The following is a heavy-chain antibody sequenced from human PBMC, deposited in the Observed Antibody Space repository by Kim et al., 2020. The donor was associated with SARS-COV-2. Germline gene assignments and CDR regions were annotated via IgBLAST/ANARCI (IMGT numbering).Heavy chain of an antibody. V-gene: IGHV3-30*04. CDR2: ISYDGSNK. CDR1: GFTFSSYA. D-gene: IGHD1-26*01. J-gene: IGHJ4*02. CDR3: ARGALGYSGSYALFDY. Sequence: GGSLRLSCAASGFTFSSYAMHWVRQAPGKGLEWVAVISYDGSNKYYADSVKGRFTISRDNSKNTLYLQMNSLRAEDTAVYYCARGALGYSGSYALFDYWGQGTLVTVSS.